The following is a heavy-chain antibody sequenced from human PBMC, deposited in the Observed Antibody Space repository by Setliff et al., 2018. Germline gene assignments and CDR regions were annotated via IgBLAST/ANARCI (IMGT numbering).Heavy chain of an antibody. CDR2: ISGGGSRT. CDR3: TKDSSGRDAFDI. Sequence: GESLKISCAASGFSFSSYAMNWVRQAPGKGLEWVSGISGGGSRTYYADSVKGRVTISRDNSKDTLYLQMNIVRAEDTAVYYCTKDSSGRDAFDIWGQGTMVTVSS. V-gene: IGHV3-23*01. J-gene: IGHJ3*02. D-gene: IGHD3-22*01. CDR1: GFSFSSYA.